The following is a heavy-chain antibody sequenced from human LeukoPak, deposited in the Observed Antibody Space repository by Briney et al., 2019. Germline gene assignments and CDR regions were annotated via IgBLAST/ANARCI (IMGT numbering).Heavy chain of an antibody. CDR3: ARDWNNWFDF. D-gene: IGHD1-1*01. CDR1: GFTFSNYG. CDR2: ISYDGNDK. Sequence: PGRSLRLSCAASGFTFSNYGMHWVRQAPGKGLEWVTVISYDGNDKYNVDSVKGRFTIYRDKSKTTVYLQMNRLRTEDTAVYYCARDWNNWFDFWGQGTLVTVSS. V-gene: IGHV3-30*01. J-gene: IGHJ5*01.